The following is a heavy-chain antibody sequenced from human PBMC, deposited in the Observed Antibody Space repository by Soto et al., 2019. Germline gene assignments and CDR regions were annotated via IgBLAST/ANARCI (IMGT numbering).Heavy chain of an antibody. V-gene: IGHV4-34*01. CDR1: GGSFSGYY. J-gene: IGHJ5*01. Sequence: SETLSLTCAVYGGSFSGYYWSWIRQPPGKGLEWIGEINHSGSTNYNPSLKSRVTISVDTSKNQFSLRLSSVTAADTAVYYCARGTFFLSGYSLFQRVIFDFWGQRSLDTGSS. CDR3: ARGTFFLSGYSLFQRVIFDF. D-gene: IGHD3-3*01. CDR2: INHSGST.